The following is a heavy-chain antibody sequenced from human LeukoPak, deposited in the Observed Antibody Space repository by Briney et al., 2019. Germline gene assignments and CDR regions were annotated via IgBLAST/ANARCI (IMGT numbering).Heavy chain of an antibody. CDR3: AKAGGATGFDY. J-gene: IGHJ4*02. V-gene: IGHV3-9*01. Sequence: PGRSLRLSCAASGFTFDDYAMHWVRQAPGKGLEWVSGISWNSGSIGYADSVKGRFTISRDNAKNSLYLQMNSLRAEDTALYYCAKAGGATGFDYWGQGTLVTVSS. CDR1: GFTFDDYA. D-gene: IGHD1-26*01. CDR2: ISWNSGSI.